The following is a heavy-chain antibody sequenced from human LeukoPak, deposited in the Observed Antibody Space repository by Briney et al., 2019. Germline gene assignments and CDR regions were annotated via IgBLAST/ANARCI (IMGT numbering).Heavy chain of an antibody. CDR1: GYTFTGYY. J-gene: IGHJ4*02. V-gene: IGHV1-2*02. Sequence: ASVKVSCKASGYTFTGYYMHWVRQAPGQGLEWMGWINPNTGVTNYAQKFQGRVTLTRDTSIITAYMELTRLRSDDTAVYYCATDERGTVGTEFRDWGQGTLVTVSS. CDR3: ATDERGTVGTEFRD. CDR2: INPNTGVT. D-gene: IGHD2-8*02.